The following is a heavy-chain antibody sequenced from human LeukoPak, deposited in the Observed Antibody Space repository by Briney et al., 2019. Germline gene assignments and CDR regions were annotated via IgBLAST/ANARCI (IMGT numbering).Heavy chain of an antibody. CDR1: GGSIAGFY. CDR2: IYTSGST. CDR3: ASSTMVRGVIWAFDI. D-gene: IGHD3-10*01. V-gene: IGHV4-4*07. Sequence: PSETLSLTCTVSGGSIAGFYWSWIRRPAGKGLEWIGRIYTSGSTNYNPSLKSRVTISVDTSKNQFSLKLSSVTAADTAVYYCASSTMVRGVIWAFDIWGQGTMVTVSS. J-gene: IGHJ3*02.